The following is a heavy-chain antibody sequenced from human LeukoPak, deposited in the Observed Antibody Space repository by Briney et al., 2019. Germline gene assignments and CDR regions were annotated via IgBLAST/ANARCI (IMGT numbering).Heavy chain of an antibody. CDR1: GGSISSSNW. V-gene: IGHV4-4*03. CDR3: ARAYCSGGSCPLDY. CDR2: IYHSGST. Sequence: PETLSLTCAVSGGSISSSNWWSWVRQPPGKGLEWIGEIYHSGSTNYNPSLKSRVTISVDKSKNQFSLKLSSVTAADTAVYYCARAYCSGGSCPLDYWGQGTLVTVSS. D-gene: IGHD2-15*01. J-gene: IGHJ4*02.